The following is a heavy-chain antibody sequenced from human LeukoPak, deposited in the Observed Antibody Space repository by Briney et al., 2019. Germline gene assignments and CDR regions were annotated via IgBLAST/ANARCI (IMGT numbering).Heavy chain of an antibody. CDR1: GFTFSDYF. V-gene: IGHV3-11*04. D-gene: IGHD1-1*01. CDR2: FSGSGNTM. Sequence: GGSLRLSCVASGFTFSDYFMTWIRQAPGKGLEWISYFSGSGNTMYYADSVKGRFTISRDNAKNSLYLQMNSLRAEDTAVYYCARDLPRTDGGAFDIWGQGTMVTVSS. CDR3: ARDLPRTDGGAFDI. J-gene: IGHJ3*02.